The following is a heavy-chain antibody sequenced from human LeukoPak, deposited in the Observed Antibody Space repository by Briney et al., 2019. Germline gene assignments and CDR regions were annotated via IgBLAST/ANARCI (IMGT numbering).Heavy chain of an antibody. CDR3: ASGTYGDYSFDF. V-gene: IGHV1-2*06. CDR1: GYTFSGYY. Sequence: GASVKVSCKASGYTFSGYYLHWVRQAPGQGLEWMGRINTNSGDTNYAQKFQGRVTMTTDMSVYMELSGLRSDDTAVYYCASGTYGDYSFDFWGQGVLVTVSS. J-gene: IGHJ4*02. CDR2: INTNSGDT. D-gene: IGHD2-21*02.